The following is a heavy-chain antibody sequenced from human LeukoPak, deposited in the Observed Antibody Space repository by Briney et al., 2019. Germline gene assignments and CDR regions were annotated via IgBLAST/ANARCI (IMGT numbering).Heavy chain of an antibody. CDR1: GFTFSSYW. CDR3: ASYSSGWSGH. V-gene: IGHV3-7*01. CDR2: IKQDGSGK. J-gene: IGHJ4*02. Sequence: GGSLRLSCAASGFTFSSYWMSWVRQAPGKGLEWVANIKQDGSGKNYVDSVKGRFTISRDNAKNSLYLQMNSLRAEDTAVYFCASYSSGWSGHWGQGTLVTVSS. D-gene: IGHD6-19*01.